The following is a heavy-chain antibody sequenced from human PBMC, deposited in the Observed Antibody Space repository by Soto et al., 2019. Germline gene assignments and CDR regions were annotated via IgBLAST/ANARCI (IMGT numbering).Heavy chain of an antibody. CDR3: ARDSHSGYSYGH. Sequence: QVQLVESGGDVVQPGRSLRLSCAASGFTFSSYGMHWVRQAPGKGLEWVAVIWYDGSNKYYADSVKGRFTISRDNSKNTLYLQMNSLRAEDTAVYYCARDSHSGYSYGHWGQGTLVTVSS. CDR1: GFTFSSYG. CDR2: IWYDGSNK. J-gene: IGHJ4*02. V-gene: IGHV3-33*01. D-gene: IGHD5-18*01.